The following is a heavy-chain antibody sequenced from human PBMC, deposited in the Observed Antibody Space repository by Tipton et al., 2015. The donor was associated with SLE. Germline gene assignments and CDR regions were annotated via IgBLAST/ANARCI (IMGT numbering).Heavy chain of an antibody. CDR1: GGSISSHY. D-gene: IGHD6-19*01. Sequence: TLSLTCTVSGGSISSHYWSWIRQPPGKGLEWIGYIYYSGSTNYNPSLKSRVTISVDTPTNQFSLKLTSVTAADTAVYYCARDDSGWANWFDPWGQGTLVTVSS. J-gene: IGHJ5*02. CDR2: IYYSGST. V-gene: IGHV4-59*11. CDR3: ARDDSGWANWFDP.